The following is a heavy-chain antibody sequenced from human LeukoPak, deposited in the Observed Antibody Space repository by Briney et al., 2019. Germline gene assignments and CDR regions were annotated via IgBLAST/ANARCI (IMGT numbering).Heavy chain of an antibody. J-gene: IGHJ4*02. CDR3: ARLVYSGSWGYFDY. Sequence: SSETLSLTCTVSGGSMSTYYWSWIRQSPGKGLEWIGYIYYSGSTSYNPSLKSRLTISIDTSKTQFYLKLSSVTAADTAVYYCARLVYSGSWGYFDYWGQGILVTVSS. CDR2: IYYSGST. CDR1: GGSMSTYY. V-gene: IGHV4-59*01. D-gene: IGHD3-10*01.